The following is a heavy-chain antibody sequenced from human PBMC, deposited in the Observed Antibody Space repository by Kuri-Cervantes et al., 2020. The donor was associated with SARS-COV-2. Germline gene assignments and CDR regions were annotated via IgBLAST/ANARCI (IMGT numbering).Heavy chain of an antibody. CDR1: GFTFSSYS. D-gene: IGHD3-10*01. J-gene: IGHJ4*02. CDR2: ITDDGGST. V-gene: IGHV3-23*01. CDR3: VKGSAASRPYYFDS. Sequence: GESLKISCAASGFTFSSYSMNWVRQAPGKGLEWVSAITDDGGSTHHADSVKGRFTISRDNPKTTLFLQMNSLRAEDTAVYHCVKGSAASRPYYFDSWGQGTLVTVSS.